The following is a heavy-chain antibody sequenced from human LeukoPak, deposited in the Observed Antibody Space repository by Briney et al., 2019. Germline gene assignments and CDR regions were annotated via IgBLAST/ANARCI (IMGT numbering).Heavy chain of an antibody. D-gene: IGHD6-6*01. J-gene: IGHJ3*02. V-gene: IGHV3-48*04. Sequence: PGGSLRLSCAASGFTFSSYSMNWVRQAPGKGLEWVSYISSSSSTIYYADSVKGRFTISRDNAKNSLYLQMNSLRAEDTAVYYCARAMYSSSPLGAFDIWGQGTMVTVSS. CDR2: ISSSSSTI. CDR1: GFTFSSYS. CDR3: ARAMYSSSPLGAFDI.